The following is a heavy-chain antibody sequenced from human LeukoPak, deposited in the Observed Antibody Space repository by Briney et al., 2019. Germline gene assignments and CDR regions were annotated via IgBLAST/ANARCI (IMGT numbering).Heavy chain of an antibody. V-gene: IGHV3-15*01. CDR3: TTEKGYYDFWSGYYTINWFDP. Sequence: GGSLRLSCAASGFTFSNAWMSWVRQAPGKGLEWVGRIKSKTDGWTTDYAAPVKGRFTISRDDSKNTLYLQMNSLKTEDTAVYYCTTEKGYYDFWSGYYTINWFDPWGQGTLVTVSS. CDR1: GFTFSNAW. D-gene: IGHD3-3*01. J-gene: IGHJ5*02. CDR2: IKSKTDGWTT.